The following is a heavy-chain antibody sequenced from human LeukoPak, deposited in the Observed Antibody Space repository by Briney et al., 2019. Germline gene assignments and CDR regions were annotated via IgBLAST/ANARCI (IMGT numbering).Heavy chain of an antibody. V-gene: IGHV3-23*01. CDR3: ANDGAYYDSRSDAFDI. Sequence: GGSLRLSCAASGFTFSSYAMSWVRQAPGKGLEWVSAISGSGGSTYYADSVKGRFTISRDNSKNTLYLQMNSLRAEDTAVYYCANDGAYYDSRSDAFDIWGQGTMVTVSS. CDR2: ISGSGGST. J-gene: IGHJ3*02. D-gene: IGHD3-22*01. CDR1: GFTFSSYA.